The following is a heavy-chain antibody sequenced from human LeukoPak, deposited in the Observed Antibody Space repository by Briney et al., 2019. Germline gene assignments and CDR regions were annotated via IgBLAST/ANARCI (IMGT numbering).Heavy chain of an antibody. J-gene: IGHJ4*02. CDR2: ITNSGRST. CDR1: GFSLSTYF. Sequence: GRSLRLSCEASGFSLSTYFISWIRQAPGKGLEWVSYITNSGRSTKYADAVKGRFTISRDNTKQSVYLEMTDLRAEDTAVYYCAREASGYYHVFDSWGQGTLVTVSS. D-gene: IGHD3-3*01. V-gene: IGHV3-11*04. CDR3: AREASGYYHVFDS.